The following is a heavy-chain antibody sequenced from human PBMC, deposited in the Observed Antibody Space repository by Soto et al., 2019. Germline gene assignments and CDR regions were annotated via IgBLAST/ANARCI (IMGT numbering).Heavy chain of an antibody. CDR3: ARDFTLSADYYGMDV. CDR1: GGTFSSYA. CDR2: IIPIFGTA. V-gene: IGHV1-69*13. J-gene: IGHJ6*02. Sequence: ASVKVSCKASGGTFSSYAISWVRQAPGQGLEWMGGIIPIFGTANYAQKFQGRVTITADESTSTAYMELSSLRSEDTAVYYCARDFTLSADYYGMDVWGQGTTVTVSS.